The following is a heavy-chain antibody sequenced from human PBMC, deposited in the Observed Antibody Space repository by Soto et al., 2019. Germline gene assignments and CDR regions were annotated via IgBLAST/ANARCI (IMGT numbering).Heavy chain of an antibody. CDR2: IWSDGSDE. V-gene: IGHV3-33*01. CDR1: GFIFSNYG. Sequence: QEQLVESGGGVVQPGRSLKLSCAASGFIFSNYGMHWVRQPPGKGLEWVAVIWSDGSDERYAHSVAGRFSISRDNSKNTLYLQMNSLRVEDTALYYCARVGCSGGTCYNWFDPWGQGTLVTVSS. D-gene: IGHD2-15*01. CDR3: ARVGCSGGTCYNWFDP. J-gene: IGHJ5*02.